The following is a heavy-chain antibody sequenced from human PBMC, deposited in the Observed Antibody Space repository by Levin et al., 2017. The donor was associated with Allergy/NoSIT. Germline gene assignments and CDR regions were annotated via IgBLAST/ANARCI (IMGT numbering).Heavy chain of an antibody. J-gene: IGHJ6*02. V-gene: IGHV3-74*01. CDR3: ARAGGDFWSGYCMDV. Sequence: PGGSLRLSCAASGFTFSSYWMHWVRQAPGKGLVWVSRINSDGSSTSYADSVKGRFTISRDNAKNTLYLQMNSLRAEDTAVYYCARAGGDFWSGYCMDVWGQGTTVTVSS. CDR2: INSDGSST. D-gene: IGHD3-3*01. CDR1: GFTFSSYW.